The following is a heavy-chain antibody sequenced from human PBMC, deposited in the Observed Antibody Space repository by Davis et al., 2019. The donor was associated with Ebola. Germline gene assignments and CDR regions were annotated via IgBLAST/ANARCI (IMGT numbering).Heavy chain of an antibody. CDR3: ARGGLRWELLHYYYGMDV. D-gene: IGHD1-26*01. Sequence: GGSLRLSCAASGFTFSSYGMHWVRQAPGKGLEWVANIKQDGSEKYYVDSVKGRFTISRDNAKNSLYLQMNSLRAEDTAVYYCARGGLRWELLHYYYGMDVWGQGTTVTVSS. V-gene: IGHV3-7*01. CDR2: IKQDGSEK. J-gene: IGHJ6*02. CDR1: GFTFSSYG.